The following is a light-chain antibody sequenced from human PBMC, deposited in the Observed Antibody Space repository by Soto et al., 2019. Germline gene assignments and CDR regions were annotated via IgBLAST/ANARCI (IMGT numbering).Light chain of an antibody. Sequence: QSALIQPRSVSGSPGQSVTISCTGTRSDVGVYKYVSWYRQHPGKAPKLMIYDVITRPSGVPDRFSGSKSGNTASLTISGLQAEDEADYYCCSYAGDYTFVFGSGTKVTVL. CDR2: DVI. CDR1: RSDVGVYKY. J-gene: IGLJ1*01. CDR3: CSYAGDYTFV. V-gene: IGLV2-11*01.